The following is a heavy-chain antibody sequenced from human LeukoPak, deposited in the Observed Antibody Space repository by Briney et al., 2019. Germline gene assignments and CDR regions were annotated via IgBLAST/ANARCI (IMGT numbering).Heavy chain of an antibody. V-gene: IGHV3-23*01. J-gene: IGHJ4*02. CDR2: ISGGGDST. Sequence: GGSLRLSCAASGFTFSSYAMSWVRRAPGKGLEWVAAISGGGDSTYYADSVKGRFTLSRDSSKDTVYLQMNSLRAEDTAVYYCAKLRSISWYASCDYWGQGTLVTVSS. CDR1: GFTFSSYA. CDR3: AKLRSISWYASCDY. D-gene: IGHD6-13*01.